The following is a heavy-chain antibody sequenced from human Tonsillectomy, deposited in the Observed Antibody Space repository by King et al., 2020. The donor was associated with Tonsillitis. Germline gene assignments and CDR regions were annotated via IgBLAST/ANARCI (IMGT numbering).Heavy chain of an antibody. CDR3: TRAAGYYYVSSAPGAFVI. J-gene: IGHJ3*02. V-gene: IGHV3-49*04. Sequence: VQLVESGGGLVQPGRSLRLSCTASGFTFGDYAMNWVRQAPGKGLEWVGFTRSKAYGGTTEYAASVKGRFTISRDDSKSIAHLQMNSLKTEDTAVYYCTRAAGYYYVSSAPGAFVIWGQGTMVTVSS. D-gene: IGHD3-22*01. CDR1: GFTFGDYA. CDR2: TRSKAYGGTT.